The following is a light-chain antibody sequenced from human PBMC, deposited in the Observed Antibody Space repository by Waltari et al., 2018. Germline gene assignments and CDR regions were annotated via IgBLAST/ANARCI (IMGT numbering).Light chain of an antibody. J-gene: IGLJ3*02. CDR1: SSDVGGNNY. CDR3: SSYGGSKV. CDR2: GVN. Sequence: QSVLTQPPSASGSPGQSVTISCTGTSSDVGGNNYVSWYQQHPGKAPKLMIYGVNKRPSGVPDRFSGSKSGSTASLTVSGLQAEDEADYYCSSYGGSKVFGGGTKLTVL. V-gene: IGLV2-8*01.